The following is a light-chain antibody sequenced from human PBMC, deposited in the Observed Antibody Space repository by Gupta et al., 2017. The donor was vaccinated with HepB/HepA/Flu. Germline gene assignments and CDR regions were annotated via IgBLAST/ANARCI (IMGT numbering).Light chain of an antibody. J-gene: IGKJ1*01. CDR3: QHANSFPWT. Sequence: DIQMTQSPSSVSASVGDRVNITCRARQGISTWLAWYQQKPGKPPKLLLSYAASRVQGGVPSRFSGNGSGTDFTLTISSRQPEDFATYYCQHANSFPWTFGRGTKVEIK. V-gene: IGKV1-12*01. CDR1: QGISTW. CDR2: AAS.